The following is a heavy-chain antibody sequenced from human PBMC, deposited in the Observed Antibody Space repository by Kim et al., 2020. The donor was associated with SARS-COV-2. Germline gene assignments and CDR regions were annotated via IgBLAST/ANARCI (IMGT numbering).Heavy chain of an antibody. D-gene: IGHD2-21*02. V-gene: IGHV4-28*01. CDR1: GYSISSTNW. CDR2: IYYSGTT. J-gene: IGHJ3*02. CDR3: ARNRYRLRDAFDI. Sequence: SETLSLTCAVSGYSISSTNWWGWIRQPPGKGLEWIGYIYYSGTTYYNPSLKSRVTMSVDTSKNQFSLKLSSVTAVDTAVYYCARNRYRLRDAFDIWGQGTLVTVSS.